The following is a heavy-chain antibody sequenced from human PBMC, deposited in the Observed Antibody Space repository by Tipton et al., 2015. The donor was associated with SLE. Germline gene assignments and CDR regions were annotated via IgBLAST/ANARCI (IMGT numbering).Heavy chain of an antibody. V-gene: IGHV1-2*02. D-gene: IGHD2/OR15-2a*01. CDR1: GYTFTSYG. CDR3: ARDSTYYYYGMDV. J-gene: IGHJ6*02. Sequence: QSGAEVKKPGASVKVSCKASGYTFTSYGISWVRQAPGQGLEWMGWINPNNGGGTNYAQKFQGRVTMTRETSSDTAYMELSRLRSDDSAVYYCARDSTYYYYGMDVWGQGTTVTVSS. CDR2: INPNNGGGT.